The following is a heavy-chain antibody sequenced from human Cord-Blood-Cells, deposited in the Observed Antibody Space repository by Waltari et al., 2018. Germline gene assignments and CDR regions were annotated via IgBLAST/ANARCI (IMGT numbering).Heavy chain of an antibody. Sequence: QLQLQESGPGLVKPSQPLSLTCPVPGGSTSSSSSSWCWIRQPPGKGLEWFGSIYYSGSTYYNPSLKSRVTISVDTSKNQFSLKLSSGTAADTAVYYCARQPPGLGMGHAFDIWGQGTMVTVSS. CDR1: GGSTSSSSSS. D-gene: IGHD7-27*01. CDR2: IYYSGST. V-gene: IGHV4-39*01. CDR3: ARQPPGLGMGHAFDI. J-gene: IGHJ3*02.